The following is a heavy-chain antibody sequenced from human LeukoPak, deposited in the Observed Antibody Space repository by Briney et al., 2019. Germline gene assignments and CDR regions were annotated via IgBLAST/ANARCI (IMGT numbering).Heavy chain of an antibody. CDR3: ASNYYYDSSGYYSEYFQH. D-gene: IGHD3-22*01. CDR2: IYTSGST. Sequence: SETLSLTCTVSGGSISSYYWSWIRQPAGKGLEWIGRIYTSGSTNYNPSLKSRVTMSVDTYKNKFSLKLSSVAAADTAVYYCASNYYYDSSGYYSEYFQHWGQGTLVTVSS. J-gene: IGHJ1*01. V-gene: IGHV4-4*07. CDR1: GGSISSYY.